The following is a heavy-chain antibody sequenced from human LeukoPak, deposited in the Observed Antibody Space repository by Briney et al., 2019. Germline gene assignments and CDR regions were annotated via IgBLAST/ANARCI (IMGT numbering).Heavy chain of an antibody. Sequence: ASVKVSCKASGYTFTGYYMHWVRQAPGQGLEWMGWINPNSGGTDYAQKFQGRVTMTRDTSISTACMELSRLRSDDTAVYYCARDLGTYYYDFDYWGQGTLVTVSS. CDR3: ARDLGTYYYDFDY. V-gene: IGHV1-2*02. CDR1: GYTFTGYY. CDR2: INPNSGGT. D-gene: IGHD3-10*01. J-gene: IGHJ4*02.